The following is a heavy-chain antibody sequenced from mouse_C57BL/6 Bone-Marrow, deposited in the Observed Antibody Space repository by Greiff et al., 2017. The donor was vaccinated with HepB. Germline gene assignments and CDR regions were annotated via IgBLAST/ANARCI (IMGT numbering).Heavy chain of an antibody. Sequence: VKLQESGAELARPGASVKLSCKASGYTFTSYGISWVKQRTGQGLEWIGEIYPRSGNTYYNEKFKGKATLTADKSSSKAYMELRSLTSEDSAVYFCARQGYYYGSSSFDYWGQGTTLTVSS. D-gene: IGHD1-1*01. J-gene: IGHJ2*01. V-gene: IGHV1-81*01. CDR1: GYTFTSYG. CDR2: IYPRSGNT. CDR3: ARQGYYYGSSSFDY.